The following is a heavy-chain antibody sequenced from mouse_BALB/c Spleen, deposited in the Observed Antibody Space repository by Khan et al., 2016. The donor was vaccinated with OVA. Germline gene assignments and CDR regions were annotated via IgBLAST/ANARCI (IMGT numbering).Heavy chain of an antibody. J-gene: IGHJ3*01. CDR1: GYTFTSYV. D-gene: IGHD1-1*01. CDR3: APVGNYYVSFAY. CDR2: IYPFNDDT. V-gene: IGHV1S136*01. Sequence: VQLQQSGPELVKPGASVKMSCKASGYTFTSYVMHWVKQKPGLGLEWIGYIYPFNDDTKYNENFKGQATLTSDKSSSTAYMELSSLTSEDSAVYYCAPVGNYYVSFAYWGQGTLVTVSA.